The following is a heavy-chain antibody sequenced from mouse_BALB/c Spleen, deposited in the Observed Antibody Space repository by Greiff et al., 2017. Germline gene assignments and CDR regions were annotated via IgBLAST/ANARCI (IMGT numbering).Heavy chain of an antibody. J-gene: IGHJ4*01. CDR2: IYPGDGDT. D-gene: IGHD1-1*01. Sequence: VQRVESGAELVRPGSSVKISCKASGYAFSSYWMNWVKQRPGQGLEWIGQIYPGDGDTNYNGKFKGKATLTADKSSSTAYMQLSSLTSEDSAVYFCADGNPYYYAMDYWGQGTSVTVSS. V-gene: IGHV1-80*01. CDR3: ADGNPYYYAMDY. CDR1: GYAFSSYW.